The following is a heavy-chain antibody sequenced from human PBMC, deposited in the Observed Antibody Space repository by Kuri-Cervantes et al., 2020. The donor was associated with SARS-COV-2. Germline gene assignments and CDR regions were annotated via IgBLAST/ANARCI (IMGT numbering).Heavy chain of an antibody. J-gene: IGHJ4*02. CDR2: ISGDGDRA. Sequence: GKSLKISWTASGFTFNNYAMRWVRQAPGKGLEWVSGISGDGDRADYADSVNGRFTISRDNAKNSLYLQMNSLRAEDTAVYYCARDLSSGLWAFDYWGQGTLVTVSS. CDR1: GFTFNNYA. CDR3: ARDLSSGLWAFDY. D-gene: IGHD5-18*01. V-gene: IGHV3-23*01.